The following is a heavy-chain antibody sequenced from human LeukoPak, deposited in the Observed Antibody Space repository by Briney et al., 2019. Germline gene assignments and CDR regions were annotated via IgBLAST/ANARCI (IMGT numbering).Heavy chain of an antibody. J-gene: IGHJ4*02. CDR1: GFTFSSYW. CDR2: IKQDGSEK. Sequence: GGSLRLSCAASGFTFSSYWMSWVRQAPGKGLEWVANIKQDGSEKYYVDSVKGRFTISRDNAKNSLYLQMNSLRAEDTAVYYCAMKNYGGNSPIGYWGQGTLVTVSS. V-gene: IGHV3-7*01. CDR3: AMKNYGGNSPIGY. D-gene: IGHD4-23*01.